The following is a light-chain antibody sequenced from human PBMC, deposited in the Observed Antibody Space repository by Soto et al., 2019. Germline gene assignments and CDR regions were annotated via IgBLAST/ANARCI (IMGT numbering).Light chain of an antibody. J-gene: IGKJ1*01. CDR2: GAS. V-gene: IGKV3-15*01. CDR3: QHYNNWPRT. CDR1: QSVSMH. Sequence: EIVLTPSPATLSLSPGERATHSCRASQSVSMHLAWYQQKPGQAPRLLIYGASTRATGIPARFSGSGSGTEFTLTISSLQSEDFAVYYCQHYNNWPRTFGQGTKVDIK.